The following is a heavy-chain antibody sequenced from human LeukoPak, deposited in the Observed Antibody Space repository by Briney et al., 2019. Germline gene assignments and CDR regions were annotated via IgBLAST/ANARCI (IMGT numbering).Heavy chain of an antibody. V-gene: IGHV4-39*01. Sequence: SETLSLTCTVCGGAISSSSYYWGWIRQPPGKGLEWIGSIYYSGSTYYNPSLKSRVTISVDTSNNQSSLKLSSVTAPDTAVSYCARHQDNWNDASFDHWGQGTLVTVSS. J-gene: IGHJ4*02. CDR2: IYYSGST. D-gene: IGHD1-20*01. CDR1: GGAISSSSYY. CDR3: ARHQDNWNDASFDH.